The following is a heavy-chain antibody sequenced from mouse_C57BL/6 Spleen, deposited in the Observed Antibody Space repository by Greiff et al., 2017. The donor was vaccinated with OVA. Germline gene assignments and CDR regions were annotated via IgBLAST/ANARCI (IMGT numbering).Heavy chain of an antibody. V-gene: IGHV14-4*01. CDR3: TTRGLRRFAY. J-gene: IGHJ3*01. CDR1: GFNIKDDY. CDR2: IDPENGDT. D-gene: IGHD1-1*01. Sequence: EVKLVESGAELVRPGASVKLSCTASGFNIKDDYMHWVKQRPEQGLEWIGWIDPENGDTEYASKFQGKATITADTSSNTAYLQLSSLTSEDTAVYYCTTRGLRRFAYWGQGTLVTVSA.